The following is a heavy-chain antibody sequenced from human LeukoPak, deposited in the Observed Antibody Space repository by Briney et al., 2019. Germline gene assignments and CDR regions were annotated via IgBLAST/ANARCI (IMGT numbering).Heavy chain of an antibody. V-gene: IGHV6-1*01. CDR3: ASTHNNGRYLDY. J-gene: IGHJ4*02. D-gene: IGHD2-8*01. CDR1: GDSVSNNSAA. CDR2: TYYRSKWYN. Sequence: SQTLPLTCAISGDSVSNNSAAWNWIRQSPSRGLEWLGRTYYRSKWYNDYAVSVKSRITINPDTSKNQFSLQLNSVAPEDTAIYYCASTHNNGRYLDYWGQGALVTVSS.